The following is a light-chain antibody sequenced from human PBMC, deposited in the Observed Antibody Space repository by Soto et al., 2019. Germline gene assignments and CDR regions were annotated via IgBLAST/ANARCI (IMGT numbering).Light chain of an antibody. V-gene: IGKV3-15*01. Sequence: EIVMTQSPATLSVSPGERATLSCRASQSVSSNLAWYQQKPGQAPRLLIYGASTRATGIQARFSGSGSGTDFTLTISRLEPEDFAVYYCQQYGSSPITFGQGTRLEIK. CDR1: QSVSSN. CDR2: GAS. CDR3: QQYGSSPIT. J-gene: IGKJ5*01.